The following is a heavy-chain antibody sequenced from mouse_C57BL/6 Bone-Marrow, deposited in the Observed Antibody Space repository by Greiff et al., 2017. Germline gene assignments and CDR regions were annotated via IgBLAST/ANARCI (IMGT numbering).Heavy chain of an antibody. CDR2: IWSDGST. CDR1: GFSLTSYG. V-gene: IGHV2-6*03. D-gene: IGHD3-2*02. Sequence: VKLQESGPGLVAPSQSLSITCTVSGFSLTSYGVHWVRQPPGKGLEWLVVIWSDGSTTYNSALKSSLSISKDNSKSQVFLKMNSLQTDYTAMYYCARDSSGYFDYWGQGTTLTVSS. J-gene: IGHJ2*01. CDR3: ARDSSGYFDY.